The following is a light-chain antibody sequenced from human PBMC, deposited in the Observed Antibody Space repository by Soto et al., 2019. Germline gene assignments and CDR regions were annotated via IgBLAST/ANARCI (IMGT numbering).Light chain of an antibody. V-gene: IGLV1-47*01. J-gene: IGLJ2*01. CDR2: RNN. CDR3: AAWDDSLSAVV. CDR1: SSNIGSNY. Sequence: QSVLTQPPSASGTPGQRVTISCSGSSSNIGSNYVFWYQQLPGTAPKLLIYRNNQWPSGVPDRFSGSKSGTSVSLAISGLRSEDEADYYCAAWDDSLSAVVFGGGTKVTVL.